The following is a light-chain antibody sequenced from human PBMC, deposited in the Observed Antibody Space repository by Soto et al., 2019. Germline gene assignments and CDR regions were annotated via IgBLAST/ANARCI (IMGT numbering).Light chain of an antibody. CDR2: DAS. Sequence: EIVLTQSPGTLSLSPGERATLSCRASQSVGTSLAWYQQSPGQAPRLLIYDASNRATGIPARFSGSGSGTEFTLTISSLEPEDFAVYYCQQRSNWPRYTFGQGTKLEIK. J-gene: IGKJ2*01. V-gene: IGKV3-11*01. CDR3: QQRSNWPRYT. CDR1: QSVGTS.